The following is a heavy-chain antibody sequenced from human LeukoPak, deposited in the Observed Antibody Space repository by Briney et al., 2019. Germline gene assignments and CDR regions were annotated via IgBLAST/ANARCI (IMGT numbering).Heavy chain of an antibody. V-gene: IGHV1-2*02. Sequence: ASVKVSCKASGYTFTSYDINWVRQATGQGLEWMGWINPNSGGANYAQKFQGRVTMTRDTSISTAYMELSRLRSDDTAVYYCAREVDYYDTSDYFPLGYWGQGTLVTVSS. J-gene: IGHJ4*02. CDR1: GYTFTSYD. CDR2: INPNSGGA. D-gene: IGHD3-22*01. CDR3: AREVDYYDTSDYFPLGY.